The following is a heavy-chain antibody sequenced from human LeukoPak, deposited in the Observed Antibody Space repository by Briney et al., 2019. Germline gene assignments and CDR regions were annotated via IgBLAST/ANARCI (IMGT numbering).Heavy chain of an antibody. J-gene: IGHJ3*02. CDR1: GFTFSYYS. V-gene: IGHV3-21*01. CDR3: ASSGYNSGNASDI. Sequence: GGSLRLSCAASGFTFSYYSMNWVRQAPGKGLEWVSSINNAGNYIYYADSVKGRFTISRDNARNSLSLQMNSLRAEDTAVYYCASSGYNSGNASDIWGQGTMVTVSS. D-gene: IGHD5-18*01. CDR2: INNAGNYI.